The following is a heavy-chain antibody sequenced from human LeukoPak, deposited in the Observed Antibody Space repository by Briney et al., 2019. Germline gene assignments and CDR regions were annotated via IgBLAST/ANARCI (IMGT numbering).Heavy chain of an antibody. Sequence: SETLSLTCTVSGGSISSYYWSWIRQPPGKGLEWIGYIYYSGSTNYNPSLKSRVTISVDTSKNQFSLKLSSVTAADTAVYYCARARLEPRDYYYYMDVWGKGTTVTVSS. CDR1: GGSISSYY. CDR3: ARARLEPRDYYYYMDV. CDR2: IYYSGST. V-gene: IGHV4-59*01. J-gene: IGHJ6*03. D-gene: IGHD1-1*01.